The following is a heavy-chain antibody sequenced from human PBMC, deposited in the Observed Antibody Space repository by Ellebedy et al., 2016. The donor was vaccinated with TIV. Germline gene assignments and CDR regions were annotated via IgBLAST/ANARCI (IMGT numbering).Heavy chain of an antibody. CDR1: GYTFTSYY. J-gene: IGHJ5*02. CDR2: INSSSGST. D-gene: IGHD2-8*01. CDR3: ARAHCTNGVCPEVDP. V-gene: IGHV1-46*01. Sequence: ASVKVSCKASGYTFTSYYIHWVRQAPRQGLEWIGIINSSSGSTGYAQKFQGRVTMTRDTSTTTVYMDLSSLISEDTAVYYCARAHCTNGVCPEVDPWGQGTLVTVSS.